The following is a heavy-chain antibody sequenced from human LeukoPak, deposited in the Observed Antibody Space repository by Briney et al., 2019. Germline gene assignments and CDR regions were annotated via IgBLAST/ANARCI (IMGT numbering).Heavy chain of an antibody. CDR1: GFTFSSYA. Sequence: GGSLRLSCAASGFTFSSYAMNWVRQAPGKGLEWVSAISGSGGSTYYADSVKGRFTISRDNSKNTLYLQMNSLRAEDTAVYYCAVTIFGVVRYFDYWGQGTLVTVSS. J-gene: IGHJ4*02. CDR2: ISGSGGST. CDR3: AVTIFGVVRYFDY. D-gene: IGHD3-3*01. V-gene: IGHV3-23*01.